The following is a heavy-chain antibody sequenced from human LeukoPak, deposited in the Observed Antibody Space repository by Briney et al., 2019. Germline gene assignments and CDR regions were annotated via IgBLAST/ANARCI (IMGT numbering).Heavy chain of an antibody. Sequence: SETLSLTCTVSGGSISSGSYYWSWIRQPAGKGLELIWRIYTSGSTNYNRALKIRLTISVDTAKTQSSLKLSSVTAADTAVYYCARGPYYYGSGSSHWFDTWGQGTLVTVSS. J-gene: IGHJ5*02. CDR2: IYTSGST. D-gene: IGHD3-10*01. CDR1: GGSISSGSYY. V-gene: IGHV4-61*02. CDR3: ARGPYYYGSGSSHWFDT.